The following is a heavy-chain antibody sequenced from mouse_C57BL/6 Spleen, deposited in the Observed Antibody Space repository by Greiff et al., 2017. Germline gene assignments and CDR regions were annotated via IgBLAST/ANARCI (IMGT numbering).Heavy chain of an antibody. Sequence: VQLQQPGPELVKPGASVKISCKASGYSFTDYNMTWVKQSNGKSLEWLGVINPNYGTTSYNQKFKGKATLTVDQSSSTAYMQLNSLTSEDSAVYYCASLYRGGPMDYWGQGTSVTVSS. V-gene: IGHV1-39*01. CDR3: ASLYRGGPMDY. CDR1: GYSFTDYN. J-gene: IGHJ4*01. CDR2: INPNYGTT. D-gene: IGHD2-12*01.